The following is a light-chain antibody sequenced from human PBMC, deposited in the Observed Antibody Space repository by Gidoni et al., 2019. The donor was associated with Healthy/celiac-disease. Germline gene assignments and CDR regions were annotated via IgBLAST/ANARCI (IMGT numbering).Light chain of an antibody. CDR1: QSVLSRSNNQNY. CDR2: WAS. V-gene: IGKV4-1*01. Sequence: DIVITQSPTSLAVSLGESATITCKSSQSVLSRSNNQNYLAWYQQKPGQPPKLLIYWASTRDSGVPERFSGSGSGTDFTLTISSLKAEDLAVYYCQQYYSTPITFXQXTRLEIK. J-gene: IGKJ5*01. CDR3: QQYYSTPIT.